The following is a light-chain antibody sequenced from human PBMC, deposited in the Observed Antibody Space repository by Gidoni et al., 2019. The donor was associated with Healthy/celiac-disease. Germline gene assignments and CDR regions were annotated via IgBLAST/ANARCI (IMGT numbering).Light chain of an antibody. CDR1: QSISSW. Sequence: DIQMTQTPSTLSASVGDRDTITCRASQSISSWLAWYQQKPGKAPKLLIYKASSVESGVPSRFSGSGSRTEFTLTISSLQPDDFATYYCQQYNSYPYSFGQGTKLEIK. CDR2: KAS. V-gene: IGKV1-5*03. J-gene: IGKJ2*03. CDR3: QQYNSYPYS.